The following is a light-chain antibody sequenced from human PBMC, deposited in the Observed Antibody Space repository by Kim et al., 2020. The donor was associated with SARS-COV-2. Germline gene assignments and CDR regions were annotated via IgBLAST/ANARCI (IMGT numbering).Light chain of an antibody. CDR1: QRITSG. V-gene: IGKV1-5*01. CDR3: QQHNGF. J-gene: IGKJ4*01. Sequence: PLSASLGGTVTITCRASQRITSGLAWYQQKPGKAPKLLIYLVSNLDSGVPSRFSGSGSGTHFTLTISSLQPDDFATYYCQQHNGFFGGGTKVDIK. CDR2: LVS.